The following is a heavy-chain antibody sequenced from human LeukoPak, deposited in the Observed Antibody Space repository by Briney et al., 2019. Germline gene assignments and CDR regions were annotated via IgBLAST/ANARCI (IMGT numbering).Heavy chain of an antibody. D-gene: IGHD1-14*01. CDR3: ARDSFETDIDY. CDR2: IKEDGSEK. CDR1: GFTFSSYW. Sequence: GGSLRLSCAVSGFTFSSYWMSWVRQAPGKGLEWVGNIKEDGSEKYYVDSVKGRFTISRDNAKNSLYLQINSLRAEDTAVYYCARDSFETDIDYWGQGTLVTVSS. J-gene: IGHJ4*02. V-gene: IGHV3-7*01.